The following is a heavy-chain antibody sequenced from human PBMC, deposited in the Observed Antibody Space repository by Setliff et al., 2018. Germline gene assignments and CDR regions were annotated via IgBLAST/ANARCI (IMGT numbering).Heavy chain of an antibody. V-gene: IGHV4-34*01. D-gene: IGHD6-6*01. CDR3: ARRGIAGRHNFQH. CDR2: INHSGST. Sequence: SETLSLTCAVFGGSFSGYSWSWIHQPPGKGLEWIGEINHSGSTNYNPSLKSRVTISVDTSKNQFSLKMSSVAAADTAVYYCARRGIAGRHNFQHWGQGTLVTVSS. CDR1: GGSFSGYS. J-gene: IGHJ1*01.